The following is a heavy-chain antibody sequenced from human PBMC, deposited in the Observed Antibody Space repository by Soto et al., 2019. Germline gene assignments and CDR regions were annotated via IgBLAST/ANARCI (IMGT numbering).Heavy chain of an antibody. CDR1: GGSISSSNW. J-gene: IGHJ5*02. Sequence: SETLSLTCAVSGGSISSSNWCSWVRQPPGKGLEWIGEIYHSGSTNYNPSLKSRVTISVDKSKNQFSLKLSSVTAADTAVYYCARVGSSWSNWFDPWGQGTLVTVSS. CDR2: IYHSGST. V-gene: IGHV4-4*02. D-gene: IGHD6-13*01. CDR3: ARVGSSWSNWFDP.